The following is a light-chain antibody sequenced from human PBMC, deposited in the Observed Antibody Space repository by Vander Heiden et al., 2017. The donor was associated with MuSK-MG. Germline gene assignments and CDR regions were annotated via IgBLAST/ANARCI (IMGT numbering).Light chain of an antibody. J-gene: IGLJ3*02. Sequence: QSVLTQPPAVSGAPGQRVTISCTGSSSNIGAGYNVHWYQQLPGTAPKLLIHGNATRPSGVPDRYSGSKSGTSASLAITGLQAEDEADFYCQSYDRSRSGLVFGGGTKLTVL. CDR3: QSYDRSRSGLV. CDR2: GNA. CDR1: SSNIGAGYN. V-gene: IGLV1-40*01.